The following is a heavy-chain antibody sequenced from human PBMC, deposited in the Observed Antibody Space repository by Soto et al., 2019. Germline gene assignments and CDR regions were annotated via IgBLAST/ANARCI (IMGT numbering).Heavy chain of an antibody. V-gene: IGHV3-72*01. Sequence: EVQLVESGGGLVQPGGSLRLSCAASGFTFSDHYMDRVRQAPEKGLEWVGRSRNKANSYTTEYAASVRGRFTISRDDSKNSLYLQMNSLKTEDTAVYYCARDLGSWGQGTLVTVSS. CDR1: GFTFSDHY. CDR2: SRNKANSYTT. J-gene: IGHJ5*02. CDR3: ARDLGS.